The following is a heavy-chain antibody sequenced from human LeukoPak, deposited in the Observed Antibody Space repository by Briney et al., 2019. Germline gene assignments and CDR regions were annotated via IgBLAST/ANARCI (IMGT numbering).Heavy chain of an antibody. CDR1: GYSFTSYW. J-gene: IGHJ4*02. D-gene: IGHD6-13*01. CDR3: ARRLSTIAISAANDY. V-gene: IGHV5-51*01. Sequence: GESLKISCKGSGYSFTSYWIGWVRQMPGKGLEWMGIIYPGDSDTRYSPSFQGHVTMSADKSISTAYLQWSSLEDTDTAKYYCARRLSTIAISAANDYWGQGTLVTVSS. CDR2: IYPGDSDT.